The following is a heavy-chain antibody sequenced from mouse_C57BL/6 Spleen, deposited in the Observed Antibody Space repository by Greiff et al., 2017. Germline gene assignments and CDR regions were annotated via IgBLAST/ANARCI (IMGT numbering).Heavy chain of an antibody. CDR3: ARLDLHYYGSSYDYFDY. V-gene: IGHV14-3*01. CDR2: IDPANGNT. CDR1: GFNIKNTY. J-gene: IGHJ2*01. D-gene: IGHD1-1*01. Sequence: VQLKESVAELVRPGASVKLSCTASGFNIKNTYMHWVKQRPEQGLEWIGRIDPANGNTKYAPKFQGKATITADTSSNTAYLQLSSLTSEDTAIYYCARLDLHYYGSSYDYFDYWGQGTTLTVSS.